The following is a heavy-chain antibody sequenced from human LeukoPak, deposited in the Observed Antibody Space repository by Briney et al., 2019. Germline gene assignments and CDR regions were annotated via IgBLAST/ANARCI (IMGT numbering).Heavy chain of an antibody. D-gene: IGHD4-11*01. CDR3: AREKMTTITTIDY. CDR2: IYISGTP. Sequence: PSETLSLTCSVSGDSISTYYWTWIRQPAGKGLEWIGRIYISGTPNYNPSLRGRVTMPIDTSMNQFSLKLTSVTAADTAVYYCAREKMTTITTIDYWGQGTLVTVSS. J-gene: IGHJ4*02. V-gene: IGHV4-4*07. CDR1: GDSISTYY.